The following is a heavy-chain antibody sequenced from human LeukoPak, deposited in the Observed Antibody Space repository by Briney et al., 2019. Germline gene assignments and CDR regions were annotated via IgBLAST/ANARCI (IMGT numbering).Heavy chain of an antibody. J-gene: IGHJ5*02. D-gene: IGHD6-19*01. CDR3: ARHRPPEYSSGWYWFDP. CDR1: GGSISNYY. V-gene: IGHV4-59*01. Sequence: SETLSLTCTVSGGSISNYYWSWIRQPPGKGLEWIGYIYYSGSTNYDPSLKSRVTISVDTSKNQFFLKLSSVTAADTAVYYCARHRPPEYSSGWYWFDPWGQGTLVTVSS. CDR2: IYYSGST.